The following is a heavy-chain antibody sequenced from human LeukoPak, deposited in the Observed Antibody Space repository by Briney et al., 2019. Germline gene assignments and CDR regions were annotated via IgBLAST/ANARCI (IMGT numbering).Heavy chain of an antibody. D-gene: IGHD1-26*01. CDR2: INSDGGST. CDR3: ARESSVGAHKAFDY. V-gene: IGHV3-74*01. J-gene: IGHJ4*02. CDR1: GFLFSTYA. Sequence: GGSLRLSCEASGFLFSTYAMSWVRQAPGKGLVWVSRINSDGGSTSYADSVKGRFTISRDNAKNTLYLQMNSLRAEDTAVYYCARESSVGAHKAFDYWGQGTLVTVSS.